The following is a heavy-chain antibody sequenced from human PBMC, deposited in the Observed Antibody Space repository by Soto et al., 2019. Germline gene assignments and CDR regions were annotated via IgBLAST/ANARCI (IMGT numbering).Heavy chain of an antibody. D-gene: IGHD6-25*01. V-gene: IGHV4-4*07. J-gene: IGHJ6*02. CDR2: IYTSGST. CDR1: GGSIISYY. Sequence: PSATLSLTCTVSGGSIISYYWSWIRQPAGKGLEWIGRIYTSGSTNYNPSLKSRVTMSVDTSQNQFSLKLSSVTAADTAVYYCARDNPREGIAARAAFPYSSYAMDGWGPASNLTV. CDR3: ARDNPREGIAARAAFPYSSYAMDG.